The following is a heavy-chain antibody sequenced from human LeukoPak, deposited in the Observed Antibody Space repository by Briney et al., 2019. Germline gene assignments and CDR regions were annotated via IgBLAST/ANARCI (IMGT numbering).Heavy chain of an antibody. Sequence: GGSLRLSCSASGFTFSSYGMHWVRQAPGKGLEYVSTISSDGIRCYADSVKGRFTISRDNSKNTVYLQMSSLRTEDTAVYYCSAAAAGSFPGWGQGTLVIVSS. J-gene: IGHJ4*02. CDR2: ISSDGIR. D-gene: IGHD6-25*01. CDR3: SAAAAGSFPG. V-gene: IGHV3-64D*06. CDR1: GFTFSSYG.